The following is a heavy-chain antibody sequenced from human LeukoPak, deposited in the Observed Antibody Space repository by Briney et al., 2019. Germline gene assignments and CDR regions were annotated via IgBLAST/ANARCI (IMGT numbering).Heavy chain of an antibody. CDR1: GYTFSSYY. V-gene: IGHV1-46*01. CDR3: ARQLYSTSSPRVFAY. Sequence: ASVKVSCTASGYTFSSYYMHWVRQAPGQGLEWMGLIDPSSSSTSYAQKFQGRVTMTRDVSTSTVYMELSSLRSDDAAAYYCARQLYSTSSPRVFAYWGQVTLVTVSS. CDR2: IDPSSSST. J-gene: IGHJ4*01. D-gene: IGHD6-6*01.